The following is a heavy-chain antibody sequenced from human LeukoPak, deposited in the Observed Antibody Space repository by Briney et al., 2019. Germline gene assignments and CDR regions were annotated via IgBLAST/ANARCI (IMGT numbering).Heavy chain of an antibody. CDR3: ARDYVAGSYYYYYYYMDV. Sequence: SETLSLTCTVPGGSISSYYWSWIRQPAGKGLEWIGRIYTSGSTNYNPSLKSRVTMSVDTSKNQFSLKLSSVTAADTAVYYCARDYVAGSYYYYYYYMDVWGKGPRSPSP. D-gene: IGHD6-19*01. CDR2: IYTSGST. V-gene: IGHV4-4*07. J-gene: IGHJ6*03. CDR1: GGSISSYY.